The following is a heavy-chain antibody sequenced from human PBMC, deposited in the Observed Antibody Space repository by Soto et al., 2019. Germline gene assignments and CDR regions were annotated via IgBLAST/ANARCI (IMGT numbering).Heavy chain of an antibody. D-gene: IGHD3-22*01. J-gene: IGHJ4*02. CDR2: IGADGATT. V-gene: IGHV3-23*01. CDR3: VFPSSGKYFFDY. Sequence: PGGSLRLSCAASGFIFRKSAMNWVRQAPGKGLEWVSAIGADGATTFYADSMKGRFTISRDTSKNTLFPQMNSLRADDTAVYYCVFPSSGKYFFDYWGQGALVTVSS. CDR1: GFIFRKSA.